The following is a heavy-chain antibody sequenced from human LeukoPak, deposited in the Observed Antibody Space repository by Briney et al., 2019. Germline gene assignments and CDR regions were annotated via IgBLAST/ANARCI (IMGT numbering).Heavy chain of an antibody. V-gene: IGHV3-23*01. CDR1: GFTFSSYA. CDR2: ISGSGGST. Sequence: GGSLRLSCAASGFTFSSYAMSWVRQAPGKGLEWVSAISGSGGSTYYADSVKGRFTISRDNSKNTLYLQMNSLRAEDTAVYYCAKGGTLAARPGYYYYMDVWGKGTTVTVSS. D-gene: IGHD6-6*01. J-gene: IGHJ6*03. CDR3: AKGGTLAARPGYYYYMDV.